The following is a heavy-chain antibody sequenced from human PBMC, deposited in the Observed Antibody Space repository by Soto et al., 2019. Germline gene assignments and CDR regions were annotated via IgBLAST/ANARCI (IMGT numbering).Heavy chain of an antibody. CDR2: INYSGST. Sequence: NPSETLSLTCAVSSGSISSRSYYWGWIRQPPGKGLEWIGSINYSGSTDYNPSLKSRVTISEDTPKNQFSLKLSSVTAADTAVYYCARLSLGYFVYWGQGILVTVSS. CDR3: ARLSLGYFVY. J-gene: IGHJ4*02. CDR1: SGSISSRSYY. D-gene: IGHD3-16*01. V-gene: IGHV4-39*01.